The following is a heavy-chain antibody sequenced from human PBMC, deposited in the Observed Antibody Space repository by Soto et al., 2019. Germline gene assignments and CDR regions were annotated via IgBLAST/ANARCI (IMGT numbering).Heavy chain of an antibody. CDR1: GDSISSGDYY. D-gene: IGHD6-13*01. Sequence: PSETLSLTCTVSGDSISSGDYYWSWIRQPPGKGLEWIAYIFYNGSPYYNPSLKSRVTISVDTSKNQFSLKLSSVTAADTAVYYCARERPDGSRLDPWGQGTLVTVSS. J-gene: IGHJ5*02. V-gene: IGHV4-30-4*01. CDR2: IFYNGSP. CDR3: ARERPDGSRLDP.